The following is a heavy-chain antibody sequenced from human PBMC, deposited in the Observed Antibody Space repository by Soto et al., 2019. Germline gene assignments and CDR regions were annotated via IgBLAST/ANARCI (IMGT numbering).Heavy chain of an antibody. D-gene: IGHD3-16*01. CDR1: GFTFSSYG. J-gene: IGHJ4*02. CDR3: AKSTLGDGAFDY. CDR2: ISYDGSNK. Sequence: PGGSLRLSCAASGFTFSSYGMHWVRQAPGKGLEWVAVISYDGSNKYYADSVKGRFTISRDNSKNTLYLQMNSLRAEDTAVYYCAKSTLGDGAFDYWGQGTLVTVSS. V-gene: IGHV3-30*18.